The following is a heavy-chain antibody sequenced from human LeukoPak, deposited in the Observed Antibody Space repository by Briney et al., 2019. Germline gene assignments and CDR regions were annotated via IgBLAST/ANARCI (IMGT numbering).Heavy chain of an antibody. Sequence: GGSLRLSCAASGFTFSSYGMHWVRQAPGKGPEWVAVIWYDGSNKYYADSVKGRFTISRDNSKNTLYQQMNSLRAEETAVYYCAKGVRGGVTTEFDYWGQGTLVTVSS. D-gene: IGHD3-22*01. J-gene: IGHJ4*02. CDR2: IWYDGSNK. V-gene: IGHV3-33*06. CDR1: GFTFSSYG. CDR3: AKGVRGGVTTEFDY.